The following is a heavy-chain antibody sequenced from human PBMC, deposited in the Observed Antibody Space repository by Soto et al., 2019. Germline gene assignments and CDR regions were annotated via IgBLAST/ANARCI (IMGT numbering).Heavy chain of an antibody. Sequence: EVQLVESGGGLIQPGGSVRLSCAASGFTVSSNFMSWVRQAPGKGLQWASIIYSDGNKYYADSVKGRFTISRDVSKNTLYREMNCLRADDRAVYYCARVNPPYPWGQGTLVTVSS. V-gene: IGHV3-53*01. CDR1: GFTVSSNF. CDR3: ARVNPPYP. J-gene: IGHJ5*02. CDR2: IYSDGNK.